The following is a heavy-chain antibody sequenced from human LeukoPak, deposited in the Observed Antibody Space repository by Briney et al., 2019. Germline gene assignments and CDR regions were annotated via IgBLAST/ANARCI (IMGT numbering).Heavy chain of an antibody. D-gene: IGHD2-15*01. J-gene: IGHJ3*02. CDR3: AGGYCSGGSCIDAFDI. Sequence: PGGSLRLSCAASGCTVSSNYMSWVRQAPGKGLEWVSVIYSGGSTYYADSVKGRFTISRDNSKNTLYLQMNSLRAEDTAVYYCAGGYCSGGSCIDAFDIWGQGTMVTVSS. V-gene: IGHV3-66*01. CDR1: GCTVSSNY. CDR2: IYSGGST.